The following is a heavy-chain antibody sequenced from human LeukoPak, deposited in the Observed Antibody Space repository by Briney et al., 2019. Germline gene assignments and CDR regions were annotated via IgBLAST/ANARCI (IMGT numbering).Heavy chain of an antibody. J-gene: IGHJ3*02. CDR3: ARRVDSGSYLDAFDI. V-gene: IGHV4-34*01. CDR1: GGSFSGYY. CDR2: INHSGST. Sequence: SETLSLTCAVYGGSFSGYYWSWIRQPPGKGLEWIGEINHSGSTNYNPSLKSRVTISVDTSKNQFSLKLSSVTAADTAVYYCARRVDSGSYLDAFDIWGQGTMVTVSS. D-gene: IGHD1-26*01.